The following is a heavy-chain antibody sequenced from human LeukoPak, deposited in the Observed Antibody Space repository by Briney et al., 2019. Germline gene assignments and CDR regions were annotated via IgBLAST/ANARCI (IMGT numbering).Heavy chain of an antibody. CDR1: GGSISSGNYY. CDR2: IYYSGTT. D-gene: IGHD3-22*01. CDR3: ARVHNYYDSTPFDY. V-gene: IGHV4-31*03. J-gene: IGHJ4*02. Sequence: SETLSLTCTVSGGSISSGNYYWSWIRQHPGKGLEWIGYIYYSGTTYYNPSLKSRVTISVDTSKNQLSLKLSSVTAADTAVYYCARVHNYYDSTPFDYWGQGTLVTVSS.